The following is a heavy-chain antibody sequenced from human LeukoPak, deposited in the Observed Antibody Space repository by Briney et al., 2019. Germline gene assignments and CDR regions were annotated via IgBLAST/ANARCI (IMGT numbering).Heavy chain of an antibody. Sequence: GGSLRLTCAASGFSFSSFAMSWVRQAPGKGLEWVSALSGSGSNTYYADSVTGRFTVFRDNSKNTPYLQMNSLTADDTALYYCAKDKEWLVSWGQGTLVTVSS. CDR1: GFSFSSFA. CDR2: LSGSGSNT. CDR3: AKDKEWLVS. V-gene: IGHV3-23*01. D-gene: IGHD5-12*01. J-gene: IGHJ1*01.